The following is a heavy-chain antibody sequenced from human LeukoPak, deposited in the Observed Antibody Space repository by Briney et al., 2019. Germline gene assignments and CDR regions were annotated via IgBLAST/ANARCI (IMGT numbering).Heavy chain of an antibody. D-gene: IGHD1-26*01. CDR1: GYTFIDYY. J-gene: IGHJ4*02. CDR2: ISPNSGGT. CDR3: ARGGGRYSVDY. V-gene: IGHV1-2*02. Sequence: ASVKVSCKSSGYTFIDYYMHWVRQAPGQGLEWIGWISPNSGGTKYVQKFQGRVTMTRDTSITAVYMELSGLSFDDTAVYYCARGGGRYSVDYWGQGTLVIVSS.